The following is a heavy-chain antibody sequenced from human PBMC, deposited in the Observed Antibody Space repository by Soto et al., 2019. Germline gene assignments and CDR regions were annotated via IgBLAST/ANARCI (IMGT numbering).Heavy chain of an antibody. J-gene: IGHJ5*02. Sequence: DSVKGSCKASGSTLSSFGISWVRKAPGQRFEWMGWISPFNGNTVYAQNFQGRVSMTTESSTSTPYLELRSLTSDDTAVYYCVSGDSWFGLWGQGSLVTVSS. CDR3: VSGDSWFGL. V-gene: IGHV1-18*01. D-gene: IGHD2-21*02. CDR2: ISPFNGNT. CDR1: GSTLSSFG.